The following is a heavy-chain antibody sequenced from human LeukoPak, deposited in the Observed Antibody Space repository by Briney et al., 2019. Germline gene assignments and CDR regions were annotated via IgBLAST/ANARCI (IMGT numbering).Heavy chain of an antibody. CDR3: ARAGLRFLGWLSFFDY. D-gene: IGHD3-3*01. V-gene: IGHV3-23*01. CDR2: ISTNGDRT. Sequence: GGSLRLSCAASGLTFSNYAMTWVRQAPGKGLEWVSAISTNGDRTYYADSVKGRFTISRDNSKNTLYLQMNSLRAEDTAVYYCARAGLRFLGWLSFFDYWGQGTLVTVSS. J-gene: IGHJ4*02. CDR1: GLTFSNYA.